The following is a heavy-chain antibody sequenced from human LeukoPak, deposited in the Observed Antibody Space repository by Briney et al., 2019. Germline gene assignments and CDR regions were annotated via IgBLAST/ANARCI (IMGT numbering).Heavy chain of an antibody. CDR2: INPNSGGT. D-gene: IGHD1-14*01. V-gene: IGHV1-2*02. J-gene: IGHJ6*03. Sequence: ASVKVSCKASGYTFTGYYMHWVRQAPGQGLEWMGWINPNSGGTNYAQKFQGRVTMTRDTSISTAYMELSRLRSDDTAVYYCARDLTYRSYYMDVWGKGTTVTVSS. CDR3: ARDLTYRSYYMDV. CDR1: GYTFTGYY.